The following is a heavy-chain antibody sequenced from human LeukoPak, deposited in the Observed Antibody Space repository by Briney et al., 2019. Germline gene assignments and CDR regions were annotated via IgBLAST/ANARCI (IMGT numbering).Heavy chain of an antibody. V-gene: IGHV3-7*03. CDR3: ARDLLFFSGYDDY. Sequence: PGGSLRLSCAASGFTFSGYWMSWVRQAPGKGLEWVANIKQDGSEKYYVDSVKGRFTISRDNAKNSLYLQMNSLRAEDTAVYYCARDLLFFSGYDDYWGQGTLVTVSS. CDR1: GFTFSGYW. J-gene: IGHJ4*02. CDR2: IKQDGSEK. D-gene: IGHD2-21*02.